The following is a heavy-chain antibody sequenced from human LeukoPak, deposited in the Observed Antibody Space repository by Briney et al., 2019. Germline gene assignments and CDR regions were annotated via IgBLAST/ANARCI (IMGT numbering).Heavy chain of an antibody. D-gene: IGHD2-2*01. CDR2: INTYNGNT. Sequence: GASVKVSCKASGYTFSSYGINWVRQAPGQGLEWMGWINTYNGNTNYAQKLQGRVTMTTDTSTSTAYMELRSLRSDDTAVYYCARVIGTRWVVVPAAMEFRRTISNWFDPWGQGTLVTVSS. CDR3: ARVIGTRWVVVPAAMEFRRTISNWFDP. CDR1: GYTFSSYG. J-gene: IGHJ5*02. V-gene: IGHV1-18*01.